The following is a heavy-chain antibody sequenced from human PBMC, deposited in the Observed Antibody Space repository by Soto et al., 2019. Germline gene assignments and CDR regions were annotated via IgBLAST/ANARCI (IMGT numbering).Heavy chain of an antibody. D-gene: IGHD3-3*01. V-gene: IGHV3-53*01. Sequence: SLRLSCAASGFTVSSNYMSWVRQAPRKGLEWVSVIYSGGSTYYADSVKGRFTISRDNSKNTLYLQMNSLRAEDTAVYYYARASSSPYDLWTNTVGYYYYGMDVWGQGTTVTVS. CDR1: GFTVSSNY. CDR3: ARASSSPYDLWTNTVGYYYYGMDV. J-gene: IGHJ6*02. CDR2: IYSGGST.